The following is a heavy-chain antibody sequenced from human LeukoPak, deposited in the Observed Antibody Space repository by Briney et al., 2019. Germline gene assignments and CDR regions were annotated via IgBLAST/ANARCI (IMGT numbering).Heavy chain of an antibody. J-gene: IGHJ5*02. CDR1: GNSFGDYY. D-gene: IGHD3-9*01. V-gene: IGHV4-4*07. CDR3: ARRGLRYFDWLSSGWFDP. CDR2: IYTSGST. Sequence: PSETLSLTCTVSGNSFGDYYWSWIRQPAGKGLEWIGRIYTSGSTTYNPSLKSRVTMSVDTSKNQFSLKLSSVTAPDTAVYYCARRGLRYFDWLSSGWFDPWGQGTLVTVSS.